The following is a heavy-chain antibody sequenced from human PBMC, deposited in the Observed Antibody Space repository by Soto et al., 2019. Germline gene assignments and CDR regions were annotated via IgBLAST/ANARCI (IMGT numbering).Heavy chain of an antibody. CDR3: ATGYSSSWYSGY. Sequence: GASVKVSCKTSGYTFNKYPIHWVRQAPGKGLEWMGGFDPEDGETIYAQKFQGRVTMTEDTSTDTAYMELSSLRSEDTAVYYCATGYSSSWYSGYWGQGTLVTVSS. J-gene: IGHJ4*02. CDR1: GYTFNKYP. D-gene: IGHD6-13*01. V-gene: IGHV1-24*01. CDR2: FDPEDGET.